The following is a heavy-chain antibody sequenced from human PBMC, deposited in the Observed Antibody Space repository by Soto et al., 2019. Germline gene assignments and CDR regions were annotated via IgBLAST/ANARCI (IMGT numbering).Heavy chain of an antibody. Sequence: SETLSLTCTVSGGSISSYDWSWIRPPPGKGLECIWYIYNSGSTNYSPSLKSRVTISVDTSKNQFSLKLSSVTAADTAVYYCARGYDSSGYRGPYFDYWDQGTLVTVSS. V-gene: IGHV4-59*01. CDR1: GGSISSYD. CDR2: IYNSGST. CDR3: ARGYDSSGYRGPYFDY. J-gene: IGHJ4*02. D-gene: IGHD3-22*01.